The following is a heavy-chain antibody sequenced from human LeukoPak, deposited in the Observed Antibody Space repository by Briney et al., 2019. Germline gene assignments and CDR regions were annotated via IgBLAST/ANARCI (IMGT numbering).Heavy chain of an antibody. J-gene: IGHJ4*02. Sequence: GRSLRLSCAASGFFFSSYGMHWVRQAPGKGLAWVALIWYDGTNKYYTDSVKGRFTISRDNSNNTLYLEMSSLRAEDTAVYYCARAHYNWNEPPFDHWGQGVLVTVSS. CDR2: IWYDGTNK. CDR1: GFFFSSYG. V-gene: IGHV3-33*01. CDR3: ARAHYNWNEPPFDH. D-gene: IGHD1-20*01.